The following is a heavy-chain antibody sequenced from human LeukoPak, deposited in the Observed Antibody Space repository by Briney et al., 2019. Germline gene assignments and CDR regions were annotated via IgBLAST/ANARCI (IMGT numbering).Heavy chain of an antibody. Sequence: GGSLRLSCAASGFTFRSYAMNWVRQAPGKGLEWVSRISGRGVSTAYADSVKGRFTISRDSSKNTLFLQMNSLRAEDTAVYYCAKVPRGTTYYFDYWGQGTLVTVSS. CDR1: GFTFRSYA. CDR3: AKVPRGTTYYFDY. V-gene: IGHV3-23*01. CDR2: ISGRGVST. D-gene: IGHD2/OR15-2a*01. J-gene: IGHJ4*02.